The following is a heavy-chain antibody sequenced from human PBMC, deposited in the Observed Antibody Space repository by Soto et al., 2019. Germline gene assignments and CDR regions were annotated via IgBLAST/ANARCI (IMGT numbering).Heavy chain of an antibody. CDR1: GFTFSSFA. CDR2: ISYDGSTK. J-gene: IGHJ4*02. D-gene: IGHD2-2*01. V-gene: IGHV3-30-3*01. CDR3: ATIPAVAYYYAAFDY. Sequence: QVQLVESGGGVVQPGRSLRLSCAASGFTFSSFAMHWVRQAPGKGLEWLAVISYDGSTKYYADSVKGRFTISRDNSKYTLSLQMSSLRAEDTAVYYCATIPAVAYYYAAFDYWGQGTLVTVSS.